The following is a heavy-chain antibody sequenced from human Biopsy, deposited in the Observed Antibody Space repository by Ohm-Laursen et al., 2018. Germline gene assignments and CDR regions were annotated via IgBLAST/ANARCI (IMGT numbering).Heavy chain of an antibody. V-gene: IGHV1-2*02. D-gene: IGHD2-8*01. CDR1: SYTFTDYN. Sequence: ASVKVSCKASSYTFTDYNIHWMRQAPGQGLEWLGYINCKTGATSYAQKFQGTVAMTRDTSISTAYLALGSLRSADTAIYYCARDPLNGHKHFDYWGQGSLVTVSS. CDR2: INCKTGAT. CDR3: ARDPLNGHKHFDY. J-gene: IGHJ4*02.